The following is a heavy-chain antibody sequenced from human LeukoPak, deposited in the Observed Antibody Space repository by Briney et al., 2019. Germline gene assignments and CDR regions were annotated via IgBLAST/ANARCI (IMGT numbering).Heavy chain of an antibody. CDR2: VFYTGNT. Sequence: SETLSLTCTVSGVSIISSNYYRGWFRQPPGKSLEWIASVFYTGNTRHNPSLKSRVTISVDTSKNEFSLNLSSVTAEDTAVYYCARRLGSSADGILKYYFDYWGQGTLVTVSS. V-gene: IGHV4-39*01. CDR1: GVSIISSNYY. D-gene: IGHD6-13*01. J-gene: IGHJ4*02. CDR3: ARRLGSSADGILKYYFDY.